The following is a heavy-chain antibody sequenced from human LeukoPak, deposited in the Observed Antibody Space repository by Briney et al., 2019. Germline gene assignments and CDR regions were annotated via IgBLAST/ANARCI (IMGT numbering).Heavy chain of an antibody. Sequence: GASVTVSCKASGYTFTGYYMHWVRQAPGQGLEWLGLINLNSGGTNDAQKFQGRVTMTRDTSISTAYKELSRLRSDDRDVYYCARGIVSSWTNWFDPWGQGTLVTVSS. V-gene: IGHV1-2*02. CDR1: GYTFTGYY. CDR3: ARGIVSSWTNWFDP. CDR2: INLNSGGT. D-gene: IGHD6-13*01. J-gene: IGHJ5*02.